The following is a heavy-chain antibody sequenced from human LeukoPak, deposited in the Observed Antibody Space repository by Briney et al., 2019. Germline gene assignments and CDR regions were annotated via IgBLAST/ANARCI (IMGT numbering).Heavy chain of an antibody. J-gene: IGHJ4*02. Sequence: GGSLRLSCAASGFTVNDHYMHWVRQAPGKGLEWVAIIFTGRSTNYADSVKDRFIISRDNSKNTLYLQMNSLRAEDTALYYCAKGDTAMVMTNFDYWGQGTLVTVSS. CDR3: AKGDTAMVMTNFDY. D-gene: IGHD5-18*01. V-gene: IGHV3-53*05. CDR2: IFTGRST. CDR1: GFTVNDHY.